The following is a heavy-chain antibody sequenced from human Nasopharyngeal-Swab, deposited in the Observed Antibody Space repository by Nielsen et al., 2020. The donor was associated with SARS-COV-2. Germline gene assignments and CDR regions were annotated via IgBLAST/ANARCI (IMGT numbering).Heavy chain of an antibody. Sequence: VCLAPRMGVEWVAVISYDGSNKYYADSVKGRFTISRDNSKNTLYLQMNSLRAEDTAVYYCAKGGYSGYDPLGMDVWGQGTTVTVSS. CDR3: AKGGYSGYDPLGMDV. D-gene: IGHD5-12*01. J-gene: IGHJ6*02. CDR2: ISYDGSNK. V-gene: IGHV3-30*18.